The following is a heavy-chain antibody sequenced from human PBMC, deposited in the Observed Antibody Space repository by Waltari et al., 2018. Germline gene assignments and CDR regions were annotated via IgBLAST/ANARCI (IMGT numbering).Heavy chain of an antibody. Sequence: EVQLVESGGGLIQPGGSLRLSCAASGFTVSSNYMSWVRQAPGTGLEGVSVFYSGGSPDYAASVKGRFTIPRDNSKNTLDLQMNSRRAEDTAVYYCARDIEYGSSTISYAWDYWGQGTLVTVSS. V-gene: IGHV3-53*01. D-gene: IGHD2-2*01. CDR1: GFTVSSNY. J-gene: IGHJ4*02. CDR3: ARDIEYGSSTISYAWDY. CDR2: FYSGGSP.